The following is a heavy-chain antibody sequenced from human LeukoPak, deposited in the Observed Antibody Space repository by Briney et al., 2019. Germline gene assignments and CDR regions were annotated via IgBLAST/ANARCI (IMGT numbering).Heavy chain of an antibody. CDR1: GGSFSGDY. J-gene: IGHJ4*02. V-gene: IGHV4-34*01. CDR3: ARIPIHLWTREVY. D-gene: IGHD5-18*01. CDR2: INHTGST. Sequence: PSETLSLTCAVYGGSFSGDYWSWIRQPPGKGLEWIGEINHTGSTNYNPSLKRRVTISVDTSKNQFSLKVSSVTFADTAVYYCARIPIHLWTREVYWLQGTVVTVSS.